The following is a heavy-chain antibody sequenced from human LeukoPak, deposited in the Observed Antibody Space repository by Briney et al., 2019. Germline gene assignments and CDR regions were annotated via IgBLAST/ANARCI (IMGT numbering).Heavy chain of an antibody. CDR3: ARDMTGCSGGSCYMYSPDTYYFDY. Sequence: GGSLRLSCAASGFTFSSYSMNWVRQAPGKGLEWVSSISSSSSYIYYADSVKGRFTISRDNAKNSLYLQMNSLRAEDTAVYYCARDMTGCSGGSCYMYSPDTYYFDYWGQGTLVTVSS. V-gene: IGHV3-21*01. CDR2: ISSSSSYI. D-gene: IGHD2-15*01. CDR1: GFTFSSYS. J-gene: IGHJ4*02.